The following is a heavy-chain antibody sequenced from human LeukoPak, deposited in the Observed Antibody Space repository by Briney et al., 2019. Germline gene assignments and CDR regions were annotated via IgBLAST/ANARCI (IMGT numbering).Heavy chain of an antibody. CDR1: GFTFSTYE. CDR2: NSSSSNTV. D-gene: IGHD2-8*01. J-gene: IGHJ6*04. CDR3: ARDNGKNSYYYYGMDV. V-gene: IGHV3-48*03. Sequence: PGGSLRLSCAASGFTFSTYEMHWVRQAPGKGLEWVSYNSSSSNTVYYVDSVKGRFTISRDNAKNSLYLQMNSLRAEDTAVYYCARDNGKNSYYYYGMDVWGKGTTVTVSS.